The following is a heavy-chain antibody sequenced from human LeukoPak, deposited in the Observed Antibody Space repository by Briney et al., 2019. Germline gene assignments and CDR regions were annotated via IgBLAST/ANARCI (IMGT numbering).Heavy chain of an antibody. D-gene: IGHD3-9*01. J-gene: IGHJ4*02. CDR1: GGSISSYY. CDR3: ARSNYDILTGYYYFDY. CDR2: IYYSGST. Sequence: SETLSLTCTVSGGSISSYYWSWIRQPPGKGLEWIGYIYYSGSTNYNPSLKSRVTISVDTSKNQFSLKLSPVTAADTAVYYCARSNYDILTGYYYFDYWGQGTLVTVSS. V-gene: IGHV4-59*01.